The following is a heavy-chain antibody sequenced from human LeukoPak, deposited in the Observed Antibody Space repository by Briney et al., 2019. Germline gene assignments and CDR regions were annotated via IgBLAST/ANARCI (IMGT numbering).Heavy chain of an antibody. Sequence: GESLKISCKGSGYSFTSYWIGWVRQMPGKGLEWMGIIYPGDSDARYSPSFQGQVTISADKSISTAYLQWSSLKAPDTAIYYCARRRDLYSGTYYPFDYWGQGTLVTVSS. CDR3: ARRRDLYSGTYYPFDY. D-gene: IGHD1-26*01. CDR1: GYSFTSYW. J-gene: IGHJ4*02. CDR2: IYPGDSDA. V-gene: IGHV5-51*01.